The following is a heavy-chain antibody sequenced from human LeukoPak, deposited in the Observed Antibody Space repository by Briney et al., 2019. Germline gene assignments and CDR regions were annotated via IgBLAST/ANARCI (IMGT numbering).Heavy chain of an antibody. CDR1: GYTFTSYC. J-gene: IGHJ6*02. CDR3: ARDTMGPTGYYYYGMDV. V-gene: IGHV1-46*01. CDR2: INPSGGST. Sequence: ASVKVSCKASGYTFTSYCMHWVRQAPGQGLEWMGIINPSGGSTSYAQKFQGRVTMTRDTSTSTVYMELSSLRSEDTAVYYCARDTMGPTGYYYYGMDVWGQGTTVTVSS. D-gene: IGHD3-10*01.